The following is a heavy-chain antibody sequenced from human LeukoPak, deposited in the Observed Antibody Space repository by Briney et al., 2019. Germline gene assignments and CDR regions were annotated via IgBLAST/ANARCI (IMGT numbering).Heavy chain of an antibody. J-gene: IGHJ4*02. V-gene: IGHV3-23*01. CDR2: ISGSGAGT. D-gene: IGHD1-7*01. CDR3: AKEGYQAGTTSKGYFDY. Sequence: GGSLRLSCAAPGFTFSSHAMSWVRQVPGKGLEWVSGISGSGAGTYYADSVKGRFTISRDNSKNTLSLQMNSLRAEDTAAYYCAKEGYQAGTTSKGYFDYWGQGTLVTVSS. CDR1: GFTFSSHA.